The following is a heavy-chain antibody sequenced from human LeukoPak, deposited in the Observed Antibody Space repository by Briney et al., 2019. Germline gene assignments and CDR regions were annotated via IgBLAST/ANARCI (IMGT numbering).Heavy chain of an antibody. D-gene: IGHD6-13*01. V-gene: IGHV1-69*05. Sequence: ASVKVSCKASGGTFSSHAISWVRQAPGQGLEWMGGIIPIFGTANYAQKFQGRVTITTDESTSTAYMELSSLRSEDTAVCYCARGYSSSWDRPFDYWGQGTLVTVSS. CDR1: GGTFSSHA. CDR3: ARGYSSSWDRPFDY. J-gene: IGHJ4*02. CDR2: IIPIFGTA.